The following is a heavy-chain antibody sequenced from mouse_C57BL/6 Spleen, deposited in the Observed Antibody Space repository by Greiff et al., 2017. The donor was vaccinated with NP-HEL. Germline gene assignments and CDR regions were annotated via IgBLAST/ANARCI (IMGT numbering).Heavy chain of an antibody. CDR1: GYTFTSYW. D-gene: IGHD4-1*01. Sequence: QVQLQQSGAELVRPGSSVKLSCKASGYTFTSYWMDWVKQRPGQGLEWIGNINPSDSATHYNQKFKDKATLTVDKSSSTAYMQLSSLTSEDSAVYYCAGANWDVDYWGQGTLVTVSA. V-gene: IGHV1-61*01. CDR2: INPSDSAT. J-gene: IGHJ3*01. CDR3: AGANWDVDY.